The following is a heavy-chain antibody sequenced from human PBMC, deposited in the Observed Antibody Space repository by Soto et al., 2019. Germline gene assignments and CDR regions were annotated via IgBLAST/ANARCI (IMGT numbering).Heavy chain of an antibody. D-gene: IGHD6-19*01. CDR2: TYYRSKWYN. Sequence: PSQTLSLTCVISGDSVSSNSAAWNWIRQSPSRGLEWLGRTYYRSKWYNDYAVSVKSRITINPDTSKNQFSLQLNSVTPEDTAVYYCARDMLGRISGWQRLRGGGYYYGMDVWGPGTKVTVSS. CDR3: ARDMLGRISGWQRLRGGGYYYGMDV. J-gene: IGHJ6*02. V-gene: IGHV6-1*01. CDR1: GDSVSSNSAA.